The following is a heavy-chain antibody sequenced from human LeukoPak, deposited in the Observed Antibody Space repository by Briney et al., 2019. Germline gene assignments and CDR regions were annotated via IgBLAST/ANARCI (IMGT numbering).Heavy chain of an antibody. CDR1: GFTLSRYG. D-gene: IGHD5-18*01. CDR2: ISYDGSNK. Sequence: GGSLRLSCAPSGFTLSRYGMHWLRQAPGKGLEWVAVISYDGSNKYYADSVKGRFTISRDNSKNTLYLQMNSLRAEDTAVYYCATSGYSYRGFGYWGQGTLVTVSS. V-gene: IGHV3-30*03. J-gene: IGHJ4*02. CDR3: ATSGYSYRGFGY.